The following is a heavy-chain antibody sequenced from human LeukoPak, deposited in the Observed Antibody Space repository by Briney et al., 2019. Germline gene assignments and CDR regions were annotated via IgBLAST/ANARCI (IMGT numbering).Heavy chain of an antibody. CDR2: IYSSGST. CDR3: ARGRSSSWSYFDY. Sequence: SETLSLTCTVSGGSISSYYWSWIRQPAGKGLEWIGRIYSSGSTNYSPSLKSRVTISVDKSKNQFSLKLSSVTAADTAVYYCARGRSSSWSYFDYWGQGTLVTVSS. J-gene: IGHJ4*02. D-gene: IGHD6-13*01. V-gene: IGHV4-4*07. CDR1: GGSISSYY.